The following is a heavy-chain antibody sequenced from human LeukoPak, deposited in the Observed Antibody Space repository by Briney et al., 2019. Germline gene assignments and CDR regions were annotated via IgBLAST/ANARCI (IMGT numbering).Heavy chain of an antibody. V-gene: IGHV3-30-3*01. CDR2: TSSDLNVK. D-gene: IGHD5-18*01. Sequence: PGGSLRLSCAASGFTFRNYVIHWVRQAPGKGLEWVAVTSSDLNVKLYADSVKGRFTISRDNSRSTLYLQTNSLRPEDTAIYYCAGAVDTSMVLYYFDYWGQGTLVTVSS. J-gene: IGHJ4*02. CDR3: AGAVDTSMVLYYFDY. CDR1: GFTFRNYV.